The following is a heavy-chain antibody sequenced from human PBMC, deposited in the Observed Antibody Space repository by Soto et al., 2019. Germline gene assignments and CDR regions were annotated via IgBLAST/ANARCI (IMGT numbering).Heavy chain of an antibody. Sequence: GESLKISCKGSGYSFTSYWIGWVRQMPGKDLEWMGIIYPGDSDTRYSPSFQGQVTISADKSLRTAYLQWTSLKASDTALYYCARTRSFTLGFYYDGMDVWGQGTTVTVSS. CDR3: ARTRSFTLGFYYDGMDV. CDR2: IYPGDSDT. D-gene: IGHD6-6*01. CDR1: GYSFTSYW. J-gene: IGHJ6*02. V-gene: IGHV5-51*01.